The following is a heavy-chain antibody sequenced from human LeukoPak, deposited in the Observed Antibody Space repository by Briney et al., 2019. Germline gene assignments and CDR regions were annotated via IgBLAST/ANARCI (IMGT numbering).Heavy chain of an antibody. D-gene: IGHD2-2*01. CDR3: ARDYHCSSTSCCLYYYYYGMDV. CDR1: GFTFTTFW. V-gene: IGHV3-48*01. CDR2: ITASGTAM. Sequence: GGSLRLSCAASGFTFTTFWMNWVRQAPGKGLEWVSHITASGTAMFYADSVKGRFTISRDNAKNSLYLQMNSLRAEDTAVYYCARDYHCSSTSCCLYYYYYGMDVWGQGTTVTVSS. J-gene: IGHJ6*02.